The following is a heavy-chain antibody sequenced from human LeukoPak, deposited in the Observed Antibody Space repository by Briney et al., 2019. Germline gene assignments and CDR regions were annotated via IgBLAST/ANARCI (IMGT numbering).Heavy chain of an antibody. CDR1: GGTFSSYA. D-gene: IGHD6-13*01. V-gene: IGHV1-69*13. Sequence: ASVKVSCKASGGTFSSYAISWVRQAPGQGLEWMGGIIPIFGTANYAQKFQGRVTIIADESTSTVNMELSSLRSEDTAVYYCARGRLAAAGALDVWGQGTLVTVSS. CDR3: ARGRLAAAGALDV. CDR2: IIPIFGTA. J-gene: IGHJ4*02.